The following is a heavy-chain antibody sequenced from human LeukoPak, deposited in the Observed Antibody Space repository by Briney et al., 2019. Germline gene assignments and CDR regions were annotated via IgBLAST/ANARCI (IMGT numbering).Heavy chain of an antibody. D-gene: IGHD3-22*01. CDR1: GGSISSYY. CDR2: IYYSGST. V-gene: IGHV4-59*01. CDR3: ARSYDSSGYYLYYYYGMDV. J-gene: IGHJ6*02. Sequence: SETLSLTCTVSGGSISSYYWSWIRQPPGKGLGWIGYIYYSGSTNYNPSLKSRVTISVDTSKNQFSLKLSSVTAADTAVYYCARSYDSSGYYLYYYYGMDVWGQGTTVTVSS.